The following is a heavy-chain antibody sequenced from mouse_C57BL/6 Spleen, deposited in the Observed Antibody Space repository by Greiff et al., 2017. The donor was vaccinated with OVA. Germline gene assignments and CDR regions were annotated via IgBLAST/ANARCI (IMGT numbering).Heavy chain of an antibody. CDR2: IWGVGST. CDR3: ASAYDYEGFAY. V-gene: IGHV2-6*01. Sequence: QVQLQQSGPGLVAPSQSLSITCTVSGFSLTSYGVDWVRQSPGKGLEWLGVIWGVGSTNYNSALKSRLSISKDNSKSQVFLKMNSLQTDDTAMYYCASAYDYEGFAYWGQGTLVTVSA. D-gene: IGHD2-4*01. J-gene: IGHJ3*01. CDR1: GFSLTSYG.